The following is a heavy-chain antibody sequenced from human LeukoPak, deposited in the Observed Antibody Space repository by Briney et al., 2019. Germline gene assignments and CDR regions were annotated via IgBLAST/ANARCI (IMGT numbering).Heavy chain of an antibody. D-gene: IGHD3-10*02. CDR3: ARGVFGELEKLMFQH. CDR2: INPSGGST. V-gene: IGHV1-46*02. CDR1: GYTFNSYY. Sequence: ASVKVSCKASGYTFNSYYIHWVRQAPGQGPEWMGIINPSGGSTRYPQKFQDRVTKTRDTSTSTVYMELSSLKSDDTAIYYCARGVFGELEKLMFQHWGQGTLVTVSS. J-gene: IGHJ1*01.